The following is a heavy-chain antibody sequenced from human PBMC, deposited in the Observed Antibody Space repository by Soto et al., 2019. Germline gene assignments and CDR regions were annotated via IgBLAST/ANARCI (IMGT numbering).Heavy chain of an antibody. CDR2: IYPGDSDT. Sequence: PGESLKISCXGSGYSFTSYWIGWVRQMPGKGLEWMGIIYPGDSDTRYSPSFQGQVTISADKSISTAYLQWSSLKASDTAMYYCARRSQFWGGYYYYYGMDVWGQGTTVTVSS. V-gene: IGHV5-51*01. CDR1: GYSFTSYW. J-gene: IGHJ6*02. D-gene: IGHD7-27*01. CDR3: ARRSQFWGGYYYYYGMDV.